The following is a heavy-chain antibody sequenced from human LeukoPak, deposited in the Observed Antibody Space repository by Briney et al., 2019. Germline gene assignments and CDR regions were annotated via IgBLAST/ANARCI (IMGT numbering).Heavy chain of an antibody. CDR2: IDPYTGNT. Sequence: ASVKVSCKASGYTFVGYYLHWVRQAPGQGLEWMAWIDPYTGNTHYAQKFQGRITVTRDTSISTTYMELSWLTSDDTALYYCAKEYSASEHWGQGTLVTVSS. D-gene: IGHD5-12*01. CDR1: GYTFVGYY. CDR3: AKEYSASEH. J-gene: IGHJ1*01. V-gene: IGHV1-2*02.